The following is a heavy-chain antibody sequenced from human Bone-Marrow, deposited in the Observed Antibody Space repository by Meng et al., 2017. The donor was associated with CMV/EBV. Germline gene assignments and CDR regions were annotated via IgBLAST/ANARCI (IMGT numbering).Heavy chain of an antibody. J-gene: IGHJ6*02. CDR2: INPNSGGT. CDR1: GYTFTGYY. Sequence: ASVKVSCKASGYTFTGYYMHWVRQAPGQGLEWMGWINPNSGGTNYAQKFQGRVTMTRDTSISTAYMELSRLRSDDTAVYYCAREIGNYDYYSGMDVWGQGTTVT. V-gene: IGHV1-2*02. CDR3: AREIGNYDYYSGMDV. D-gene: IGHD4-23*01.